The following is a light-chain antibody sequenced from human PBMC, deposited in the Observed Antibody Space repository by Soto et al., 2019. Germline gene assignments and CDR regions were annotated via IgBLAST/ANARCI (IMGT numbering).Light chain of an antibody. V-gene: IGKV3-20*01. Sequence: EIVLTQSPGTLSLSPGERATLSCRASQSISNSYLAWYQQKPGQAPRLLIYGASSRATGIPDRFSGSGSVTDFTLTISRLEPEDFAVEFCQQYGSSPRTFGQGTKVDIK. J-gene: IGKJ1*01. CDR1: QSISNSY. CDR2: GAS. CDR3: QQYGSSPRT.